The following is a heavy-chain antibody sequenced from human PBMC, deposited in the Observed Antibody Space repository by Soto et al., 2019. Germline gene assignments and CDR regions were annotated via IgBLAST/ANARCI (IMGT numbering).Heavy chain of an antibody. CDR3: ARVGLGYCSSTTCYGAFYV. CDR1: GYTFTSFG. CDR2: ISPYSGNT. J-gene: IGHJ3*01. Sequence: ASVKVSCKASGYTFTSFGFSWVRQAPGQGLEWMGWISPYSGNTNYAQKLQGRVTMTTDTSTSTAYMDLRSLRSDDTAAYYCARVGLGYCSSTTCYGAFYVWGQGTMVTVSS. V-gene: IGHV1-18*01. D-gene: IGHD2-2*03.